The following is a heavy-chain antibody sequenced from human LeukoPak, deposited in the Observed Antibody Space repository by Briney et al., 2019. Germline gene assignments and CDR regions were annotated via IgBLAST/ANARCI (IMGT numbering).Heavy chain of an antibody. CDR1: GFTYSSYW. V-gene: IGHV3-7*01. D-gene: IGHD1-1*01. Sequence: GGSLRLSCAASGFTYSSYWMTWVRQAPGKGLEWVANIKPDGSQIYYVDSVKGRFTISRDNAKNSLYLQMNSLRAEDTAVYYCARDLNWETYWGQGTLVTVSS. J-gene: IGHJ4*02. CDR3: ARDLNWETY. CDR2: IKPDGSQI.